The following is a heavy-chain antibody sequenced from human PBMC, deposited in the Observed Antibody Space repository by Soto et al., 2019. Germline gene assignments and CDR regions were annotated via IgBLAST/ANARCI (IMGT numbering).Heavy chain of an antibody. Sequence: EVRLVEFGGGLAKPGGSLRLSCAASGFIFNDAWMNWVRQAPGKGLEWVGRVKSDADGGATDYAPPVKGRFTISRDDSRNTLYLQMSSLKTEDTALYYCTTKRAYRSGPPGIFDYWGQGTLVTVSS. CDR1: GFIFNDAW. CDR3: TTKRAYRSGPPGIFDY. V-gene: IGHV3-15*07. D-gene: IGHD5-18*01. CDR2: VKSDADGGAT. J-gene: IGHJ4*02.